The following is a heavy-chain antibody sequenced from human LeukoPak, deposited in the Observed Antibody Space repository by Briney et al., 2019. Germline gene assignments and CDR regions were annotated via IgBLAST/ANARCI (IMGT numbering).Heavy chain of an antibody. CDR1: RFTFSSYS. J-gene: IGHJ5*02. CDR3: ARGTEYGWLDP. CDR2: ISSSSDYI. Sequence: GGSLRLSCAASRFTFSSYSMNWVRQAPGKGLDWVPSISSSSDYIYYADSVKGRFTISRDNARNPLYLQMNSLRVEDTAVYYCARGTEYGWLDPWGQGTLVTASS. V-gene: IGHV3-21*01. D-gene: IGHD2/OR15-2a*01.